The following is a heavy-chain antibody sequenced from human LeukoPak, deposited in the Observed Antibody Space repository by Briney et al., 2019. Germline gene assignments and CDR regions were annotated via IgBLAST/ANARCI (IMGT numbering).Heavy chain of an antibody. CDR2: INAGNGNT. D-gene: IGHD2-15*01. J-gene: IGHJ6*02. V-gene: IGHV1-3*01. CDR3: GGGSGEYYYYYGMDV. Sequence: ASVKVSCKASGYTFTSYAMHWVRQAPGQRLEWMGWINAGNGNTKYSQKFQGRVTITRDTSASTAYMELSSLRSEDTAVYYCGGGSGEYYYYYGMDVWGQGTTVTVSS. CDR1: GYTFTSYA.